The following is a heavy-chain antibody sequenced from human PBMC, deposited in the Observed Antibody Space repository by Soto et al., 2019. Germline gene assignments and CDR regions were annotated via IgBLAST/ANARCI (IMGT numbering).Heavy chain of an antibody. J-gene: IGHJ4*02. V-gene: IGHV1-69*06. CDR3: ARRETSGFLRYFAH. Sequence: QMQLVQSGAEVKKPGSSVKVSCKASGGTLSSFINYPINWVRQAPGQGLEWMGGIVPNVGTVNYAQKFQGRVPITADKSTGTAYMELSSLRSEDTALYYWARRETSGFLRYFAHWGQGTLVTVSS. CDR2: IVPNVGTV. D-gene: IGHD3-3*01. CDR1: GGTLSSFINYP.